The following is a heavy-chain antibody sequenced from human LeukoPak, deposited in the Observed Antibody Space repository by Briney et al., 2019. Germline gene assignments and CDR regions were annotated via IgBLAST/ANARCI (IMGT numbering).Heavy chain of an antibody. J-gene: IGHJ4*02. V-gene: IGHV4-34*01. D-gene: IGHD6-19*01. CDR2: INHSGST. CDR3: ARGGQQWLVRIESSFDY. CDR1: GVSFSGYY. Sequence: SETLSLTCAVYGVSFSGYYWSWIRQPPGKGLEWIGEINHSGSTNYNPSLKSRVTISVDTSKNQFCLKLSSVTAADTAVYYCARGGQQWLVRIESSFDYWGQGTLVTVSS.